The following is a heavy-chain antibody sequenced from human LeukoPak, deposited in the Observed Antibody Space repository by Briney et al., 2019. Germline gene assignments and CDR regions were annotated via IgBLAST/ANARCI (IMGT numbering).Heavy chain of an antibody. CDR3: ARGQTERYSGSYSNWFDP. D-gene: IGHD1-26*01. CDR1: GFTFRSYW. J-gene: IGHJ5*02. Sequence: PGGSLRLSCEASGFTFRSYWMHWVRQAPEKGLVWVSRINTDGSSTSYADSVKGRFTISRDNAKNTLYLQMNSLRAEDTAVYYCARGQTERYSGSYSNWFDPWGQGTLVTVSS. V-gene: IGHV3-74*01. CDR2: INTDGSST.